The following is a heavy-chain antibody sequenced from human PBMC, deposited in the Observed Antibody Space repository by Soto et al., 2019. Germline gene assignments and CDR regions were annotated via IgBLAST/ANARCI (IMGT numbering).Heavy chain of an antibody. V-gene: IGHV3-64D*06. Sequence: GGSLRLSCSASGFTFRNYVIHWVRQAPGKGLEYVSAIGAKGDATYADSVKGRFSISRDNSKNSLFLQMTNVTFEDTATYFCVKLDWYSVDCWGQGALVTVCS. D-gene: IGHD2-21*02. CDR1: GFTFRNYV. CDR2: IGAKGDAT. J-gene: IGHJ4*02. CDR3: VKLDWYSVDC.